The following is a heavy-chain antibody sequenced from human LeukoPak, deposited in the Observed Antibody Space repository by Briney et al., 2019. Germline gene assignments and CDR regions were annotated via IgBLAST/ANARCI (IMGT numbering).Heavy chain of an antibody. D-gene: IGHD3-10*01. CDR1: GYSITNYW. J-gene: IGHJ4*02. Sequence: GESLKISCKGSGYSITNYWIGWVRQMPGKGLEWMGRIDPSDSYTNYNPSFQGHVTISADKSISTAYLQWSSLKASDTAIYYCARHTISDYWGQGTQVTVSS. V-gene: IGHV5-10-1*01. CDR3: ARHTISDY. CDR2: IDPSDSYT.